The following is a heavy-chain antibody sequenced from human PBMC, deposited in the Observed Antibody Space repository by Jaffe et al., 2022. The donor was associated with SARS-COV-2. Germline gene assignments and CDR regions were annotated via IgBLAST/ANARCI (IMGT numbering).Heavy chain of an antibody. CDR3: ARDEGGDYGDSQVDV. Sequence: QVQLVESGGGVVQPGRSLRVSCAASGFTLSSYAMHWVRQAPGKGLEWVAVISLDGSNKNYADSVKGRFTISRDNSKNTLYLQMNSLRAEDTAVYYCARDEGGDYGDSQVDVWGKGTTVTVSS. D-gene: IGHD4-17*01. J-gene: IGHJ6*04. V-gene: IGHV3-30*04. CDR1: GFTLSSYA. CDR2: ISLDGSNK.